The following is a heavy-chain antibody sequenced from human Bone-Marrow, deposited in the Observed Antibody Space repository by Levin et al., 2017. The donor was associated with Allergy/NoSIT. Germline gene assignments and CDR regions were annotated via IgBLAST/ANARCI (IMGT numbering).Heavy chain of an antibody. V-gene: IGHV4-4*07. CDR3: ARKGVTMVRGVIMDFDY. D-gene: IGHD3-10*01. Sequence: ASETPSLTCTVSGGSISSYYWSWIRQPAGKGLEWIGRIYTSGSTNYNPSLKSRVTMSVDTSKNQFSLKLSSVTAADTAVYYCARKGVTMVRGVIMDFDYWGQGTLVTVSS. J-gene: IGHJ4*02. CDR2: IYTSGST. CDR1: GGSISSYY.